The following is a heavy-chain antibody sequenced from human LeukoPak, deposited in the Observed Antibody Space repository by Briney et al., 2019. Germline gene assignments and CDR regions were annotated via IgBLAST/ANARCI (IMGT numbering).Heavy chain of an antibody. CDR3: ARDKCGGDCYEDWFDP. D-gene: IGHD2-21*02. Sequence: SETLSLTCTGSGGSISSYYWSWIRQPAGKGLEWIGRIYTSGSTNYNPSLKSRVTMSLDTSKNQFSLKLSSVTAADTAVYYCARDKCGGDCYEDWFDPWGQGTLVTVSS. CDR2: IYTSGST. CDR1: GGSISSYY. J-gene: IGHJ5*02. V-gene: IGHV4-4*07.